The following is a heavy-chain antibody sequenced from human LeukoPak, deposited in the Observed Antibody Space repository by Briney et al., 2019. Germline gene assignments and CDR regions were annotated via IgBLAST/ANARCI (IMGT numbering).Heavy chain of an antibody. V-gene: IGHV3-21*01. CDR2: ISSSSSYI. J-gene: IGHJ4*02. CDR1: GFTFSTYS. CDR3: ARDQPYQPLHLFDY. D-gene: IGHD2-2*01. Sequence: GGSLRLSCAASGFTFSTYSMNWVRQAPGKGLEWVSSISSSSSYIYYADSVKGRFTISRDDAKNSLFLQMNGLRAEDTAVYYCARDQPYQPLHLFDYWGQGTLVTVSS.